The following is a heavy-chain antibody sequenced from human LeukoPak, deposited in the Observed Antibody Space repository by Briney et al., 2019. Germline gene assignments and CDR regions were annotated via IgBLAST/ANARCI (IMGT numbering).Heavy chain of an antibody. D-gene: IGHD2-8*01. V-gene: IGHV3-48*03. CDR1: GFTFSSHE. Sequence: PGGSLRLSCAASGFTFSSHEMNWVRQAPGKGLECLSHISSGGNVEYYLDSVRGRFTMSRDNARSLVFLQMNSLRAEDTAVYYCARDTVNGPFVVSLDYWGQGALVTVSS. CDR3: ARDTVNGPFVVSLDY. CDR2: ISSGGNVE. J-gene: IGHJ4*02.